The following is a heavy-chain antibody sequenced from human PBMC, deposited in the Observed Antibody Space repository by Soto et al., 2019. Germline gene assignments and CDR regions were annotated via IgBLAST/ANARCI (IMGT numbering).Heavy chain of an antibody. CDR1: GFTFSSYG. J-gene: IGHJ6*03. Sequence: GESLRLSCAASGFTFSSYGMHWVRQAPGKGLEWVAVIWYDGSNKYYADSVKGRFTISRDNSKNTLYLQMNSLRAEDTAVYYCARNPGYYYYMDVWGKGTTVTVSS. CDR2: IWYDGSNK. CDR3: ARNPGYYYYMDV. V-gene: IGHV3-33*01.